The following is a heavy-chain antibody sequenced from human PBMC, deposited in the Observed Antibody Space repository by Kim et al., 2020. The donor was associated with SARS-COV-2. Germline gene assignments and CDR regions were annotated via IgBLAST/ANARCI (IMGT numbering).Heavy chain of an antibody. J-gene: IGHJ4*02. CDR3: ARPHGGY. D-gene: IGHD2-15*01. Sequence: SETLSLTCTVSGASVTRGFFYWTWIRQPPGKGLEWLGCIHTSGRTTYNASLKSRVTISADTSKNQFSLKVNSVTAADTAVYYCARPHGGYWGQGTLVTVS. CDR2: IHTSGRT. V-gene: IGHV4-61*01. CDR1: GASVTRGFFY.